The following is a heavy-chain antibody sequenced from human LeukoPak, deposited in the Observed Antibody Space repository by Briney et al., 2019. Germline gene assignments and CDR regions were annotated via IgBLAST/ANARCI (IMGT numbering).Heavy chain of an antibody. CDR3: ARGGGEWELLFDY. Sequence: SETLSLTCTVSGGSISSYYWSWIRQPPGKGLEWIGYIYYSGSTNYNPSLKSRVTISVDTSKNQFSLKLSSVTAADTAVYYCARGGGEWELLFDYWGQGTLVTVSS. CDR1: GGSISSYY. D-gene: IGHD1-26*01. V-gene: IGHV4-59*01. J-gene: IGHJ4*02. CDR2: IYYSGST.